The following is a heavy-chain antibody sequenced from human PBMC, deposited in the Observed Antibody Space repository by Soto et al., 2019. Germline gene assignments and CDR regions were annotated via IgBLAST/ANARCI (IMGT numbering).Heavy chain of an antibody. J-gene: IGHJ4*01. CDR2: IQSKTDGGTT. V-gene: IGHV3-15*01. Sequence: EVQLVESGGDLVKPGGSLRLSCAGSGFVFSNAWMNWVRQAPGRGLEWVGRIQSKTDGGTTEYAAPVKGRFTISRDDSKSTLYLQMNSLETEDTAVYYCATGATNWGHGTLVTVSS. CDR3: ATGATN. CDR1: GFVFSNAW.